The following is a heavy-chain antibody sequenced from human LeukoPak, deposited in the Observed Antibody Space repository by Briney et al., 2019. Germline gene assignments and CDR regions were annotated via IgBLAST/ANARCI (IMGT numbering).Heavy chain of an antibody. CDR2: ISGSGRTM. V-gene: IGHV3-48*03. CDR1: GLTFNSYE. Sequence: PGGSLRLSCAASGLTFNSYEMNWVRQAPGKGLEWVSYISGSGRTMSYADSVKGRFTISRDNAKNSLYLQMNSLRVEDTAVYHCARGGLYGYDVFDYWGQGTLVTVSS. CDR3: ARGGLYGYDVFDY. J-gene: IGHJ4*02. D-gene: IGHD5-12*01.